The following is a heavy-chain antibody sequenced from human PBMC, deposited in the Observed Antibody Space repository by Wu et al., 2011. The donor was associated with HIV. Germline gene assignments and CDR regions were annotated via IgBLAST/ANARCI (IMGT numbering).Heavy chain of an antibody. D-gene: IGHD2-2*01. J-gene: IGHJ3*02. CDR2: FDPEDGET. Sequence: QVQLVQSGAEVKKPGASVKVSCKVSGYTLTELSMHWVRQAPGKGLEWMGGFDPEDGETIYAQKFQGRVTMTEDTSTDTAYMELSSLRSEDTAVYYCATAPKIVVVPAANAVGAFDIWGQGTMVTVSS. V-gene: IGHV1-24*01. CDR1: GYTLTELS. CDR3: ATAPKIVVVPAANAVGAFDI.